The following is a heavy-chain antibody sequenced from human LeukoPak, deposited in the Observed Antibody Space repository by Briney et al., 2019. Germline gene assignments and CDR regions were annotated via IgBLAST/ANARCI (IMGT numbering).Heavy chain of an antibody. CDR2: IKQDGSEK. Sequence: GGSLRLSCAASGFTFSGYAMSWVRQAPGKGLEWVANIKQDGSEKYYVDSVKGRFTISRDNSENTLYLQMNSLKAGDTAVYYCATDPGGSAFDYWGQGTLVTVSS. V-gene: IGHV3-7*01. CDR1: GFTFSGYA. D-gene: IGHD3-10*01. CDR3: ATDPGGSAFDY. J-gene: IGHJ4*02.